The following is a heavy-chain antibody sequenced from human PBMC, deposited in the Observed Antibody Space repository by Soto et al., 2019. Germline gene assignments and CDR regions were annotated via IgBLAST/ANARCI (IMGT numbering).Heavy chain of an antibody. J-gene: IGHJ5*02. CDR2: IYHMGTT. V-gene: IGHV4-59*01. CDR3: AREDSRWFDP. Sequence: SETLSLTGTVSDASIRSYYWSWIRQSPGKGLEWIGYIYHMGTTSYNPSLKSRVIISIKTSKSQFSLKLNSVTAADTAVYYCAREDSRWFDPWGQGTLVTVSS. CDR1: DASIRSYY.